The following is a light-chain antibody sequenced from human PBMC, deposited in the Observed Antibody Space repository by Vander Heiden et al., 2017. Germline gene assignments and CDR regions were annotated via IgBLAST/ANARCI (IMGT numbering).Light chain of an antibody. CDR2: DGT. J-gene: IGLJ2*01. V-gene: IGLV2-14*01. CDR3: SSYTSSNTLV. Sequence: QSALTQPASVSASPGQSITISCTGTSSDVGGYNSVSWYQQYPANAPILILYDGTKRPSGVSNRFSGSKSGTTASLIISGLPAEDAADYYCSSYTSSNTLVFGGGTKLTVL. CDR1: SSDVGGYNS.